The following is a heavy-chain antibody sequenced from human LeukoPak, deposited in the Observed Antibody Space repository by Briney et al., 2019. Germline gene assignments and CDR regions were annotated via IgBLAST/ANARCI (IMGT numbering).Heavy chain of an antibody. J-gene: IGHJ4*02. V-gene: IGHV3-53*04. CDR2: IYSGGST. Sequence: GGSLRLSCAASGFTFSSYTLNWVRQAPGKGLEWVSVIYSGGSTYYADSVKGRFTISRHNSKNTLYLQMNSLRAEDTAVYYCARAGYSYGYGYDYWGQGTLVTASS. CDR1: GFTFSSYT. CDR3: ARAGYSYGYGYDY. D-gene: IGHD5-18*01.